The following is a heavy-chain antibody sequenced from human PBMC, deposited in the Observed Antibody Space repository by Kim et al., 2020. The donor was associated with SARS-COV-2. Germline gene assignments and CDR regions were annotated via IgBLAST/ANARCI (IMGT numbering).Heavy chain of an antibody. V-gene: IGHV3-21*01. Sequence: GGSLRLSCAASGFTFSSYSMNWVRQAPGKGLEWVSSISSSSSYIYYADSVKGRFTISRDNAKNSLYLQMNSLRAEDTAVYYCARNPIVVVPAADYYYYYGMDVWGQGTTVTVSS. CDR1: GFTFSSYS. CDR2: ISSSSSYI. J-gene: IGHJ6*02. D-gene: IGHD2-2*01. CDR3: ARNPIVVVPAADYYYYYGMDV.